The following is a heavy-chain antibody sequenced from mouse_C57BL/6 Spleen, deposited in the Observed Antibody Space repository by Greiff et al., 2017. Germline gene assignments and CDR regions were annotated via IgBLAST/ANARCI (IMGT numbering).Heavy chain of an antibody. CDR2: ISSGSSTT. V-gene: IGHV5-17*01. J-gene: IGHJ2*01. D-gene: IGHD2-1*01. Sequence: EVKLAESGGGLVKPGGSVKLSCAASGFTFSDYGMHWVRQAPEKGLEWVAYISSGSSTTYYADTVKGRLTISRDNAKNTLFLQMTSLRSEDTAVYYCARADYGNYFDYWGQGTTLTVSS. CDR3: ARADYGNYFDY. CDR1: GFTFSDYG.